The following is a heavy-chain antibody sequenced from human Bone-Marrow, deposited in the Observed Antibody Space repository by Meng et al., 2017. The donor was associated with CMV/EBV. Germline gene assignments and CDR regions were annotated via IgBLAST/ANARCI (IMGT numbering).Heavy chain of an antibody. V-gene: IGHV1-69*05. CDR3: ARGAYSNYLSHYYYYGMDV. CDR2: IIPIFGTA. CDR1: GYTFTGYY. Sequence: SVKVSCKASGYTFTGYYMHWVRQAPGQGLEWMGGIIPIFGTANYAQKFQGKVTITTDESTSTAYMELSSLRSEDTAVYYCARGAYSNYLSHYYYYGMDVWGQGTTVTGAS. J-gene: IGHJ6*01. D-gene: IGHD4-11*01.